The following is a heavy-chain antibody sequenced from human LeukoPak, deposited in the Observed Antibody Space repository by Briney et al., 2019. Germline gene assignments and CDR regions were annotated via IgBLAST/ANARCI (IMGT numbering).Heavy chain of an antibody. J-gene: IGHJ4*02. D-gene: IGHD3-10*01. V-gene: IGHV3-48*03. Sequence: GGSLRLSCAASGFTFSSYEMNWVRQAPGKGLEWISYISSSGSTIYYADSVKGRFTISRDGAENTLFLQMNSLRAEDTAVYFCARGGVSGGFDYWGQGTLVTVSS. CDR3: ARGGVSGGFDY. CDR1: GFTFSSYE. CDR2: ISSSGSTI.